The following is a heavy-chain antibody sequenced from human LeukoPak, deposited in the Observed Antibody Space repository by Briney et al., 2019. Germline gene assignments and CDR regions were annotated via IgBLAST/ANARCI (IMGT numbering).Heavy chain of an antibody. CDR3: ASHGSSGYLPHGAFDI. J-gene: IGHJ3*02. Sequence: GESLKISCKGSGYSFTSYWIGWVRQMPGKGLEGMGIIYPGDSDTRYSPSFQGQVTISADKSISTAYLQWSSLKASDTAMYYCASHGSSGYLPHGAFDIWGQGTMVTVSS. V-gene: IGHV5-51*01. CDR1: GYSFTSYW. D-gene: IGHD3-22*01. CDR2: IYPGDSDT.